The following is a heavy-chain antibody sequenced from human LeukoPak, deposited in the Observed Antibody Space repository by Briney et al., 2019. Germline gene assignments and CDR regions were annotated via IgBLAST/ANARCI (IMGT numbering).Heavy chain of an antibody. CDR1: GFTFSSYS. J-gene: IGHJ6*02. CDR3: ARDGRLTMVRGVKRPYYYYGMDV. Sequence: GGSLRLSCAASGFTFSSYSMNWVRQAPGKGLEWVSYISSSSSTIYYADSVKGRFTISRDNAKNSLYLQMNSLRAEDTAVYYCARDGRLTMVRGVKRPYYYYGMDVWGQGTTVTVSS. D-gene: IGHD3-10*01. V-gene: IGHV3-48*04. CDR2: ISSSSSTI.